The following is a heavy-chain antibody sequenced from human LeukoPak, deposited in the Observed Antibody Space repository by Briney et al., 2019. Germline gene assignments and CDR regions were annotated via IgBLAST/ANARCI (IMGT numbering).Heavy chain of an antibody. CDR1: GFTFSSYW. D-gene: IGHD4-17*01. V-gene: IGHV3-7*01. CDR2: IKQDGSEK. CDR3: ALATTVTQPDWFDP. J-gene: IGHJ5*02. Sequence: GGSLRLSWAASGFTFSSYWMSWVGQAPGKGLGWVANIKQDGSEKYYVDSVKGRFTISRDNAKNSLYLQMNSLRAEDTAVYYCALATTVTQPDWFDPWGQGTLVTVSS.